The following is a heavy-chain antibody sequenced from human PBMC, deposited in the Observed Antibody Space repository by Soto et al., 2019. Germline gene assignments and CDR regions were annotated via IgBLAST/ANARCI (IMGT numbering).Heavy chain of an antibody. CDR1: VFTFSSYS. CDR2: ISSSSSYI. CDR3: ARDGCSGGSCYSGYYYYGMDV. D-gene: IGHD2-15*01. Sequence: LXLSCEASVFTFSSYSMNWVRQAPGKGLEWVSSISSSSSYIYYADSVKGRFTISRDNAKNSLYLQMNSLRAEDTAVYYCARDGCSGGSCYSGYYYYGMDVWGQGTTVTVYS. J-gene: IGHJ6*02. V-gene: IGHV3-21*01.